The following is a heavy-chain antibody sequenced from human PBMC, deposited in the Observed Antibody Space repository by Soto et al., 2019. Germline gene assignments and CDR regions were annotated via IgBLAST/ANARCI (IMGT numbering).Heavy chain of an antibody. CDR2: IYYSGST. CDR3: ARSTVRIIAARPPLEF. J-gene: IGHJ6*04. D-gene: IGHD6-6*01. CDR1: GGSISSYY. V-gene: IGHV4-59*01. Sequence: SETLSLTCTVSGGSISSYYWSWIRQPPGKGLEWIGYIYYSGSTNYNPSLKSRVTISVDTSKNQFSLKLSSLTAADTAVYYCARSTVRIIAARPPLEFGGKGTTVTFSS.